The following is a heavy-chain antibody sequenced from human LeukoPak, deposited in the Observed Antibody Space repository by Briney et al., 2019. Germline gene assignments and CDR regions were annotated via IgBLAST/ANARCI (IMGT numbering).Heavy chain of an antibody. Sequence: PGRSLRLSSAASGFTFSSYAMHWVRQAPGKGLEWVAVISYDGSNKYYADSVKGRFTISRDNSKNTLYLQMNSLRAEDTAVYYCARAPRGSSSWYYSDYWGQGTLVTVSS. D-gene: IGHD6-13*01. V-gene: IGHV3-30*04. J-gene: IGHJ4*02. CDR2: ISYDGSNK. CDR3: ARAPRGSSSWYYSDY. CDR1: GFTFSSYA.